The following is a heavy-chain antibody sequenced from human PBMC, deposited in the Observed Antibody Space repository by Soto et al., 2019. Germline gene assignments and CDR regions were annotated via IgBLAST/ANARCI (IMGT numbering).Heavy chain of an antibody. CDR2: IIPILGIA. Sequence: QVQLVQSGAEVKKPGSSVKVSCKASGGTFSSYTISWVRQAPGQGLEWMGRIIPILGIANYAQKFQGRVTITADKSTSTVYMELSSLRSEDTAVYYCARRGDDYGDYGGDDAFDIWGQGTMVTVSS. V-gene: IGHV1-69*02. CDR1: GGTFSSYT. D-gene: IGHD4-17*01. CDR3: ARRGDDYGDYGGDDAFDI. J-gene: IGHJ3*02.